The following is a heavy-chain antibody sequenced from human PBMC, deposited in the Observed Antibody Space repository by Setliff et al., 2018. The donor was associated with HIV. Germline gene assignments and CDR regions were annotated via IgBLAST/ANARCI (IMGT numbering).Heavy chain of an antibody. CDR3: ANTYYDFWSGYSTPDY. D-gene: IGHD3-3*01. CDR2: ISYDGSNK. V-gene: IGHV3-30*04. J-gene: IGHJ4*02. CDR1: GFTFSSYA. Sequence: GGSLRLSCAASGFTFSSYAMHWVRQAPGKRLEWVAVISYDGSNKYYADSVKGRFTISRDNSKNTLYLQMNSLRAEDTAVYYCANTYYDFWSGYSTPDYWGQGTLVTVSS.